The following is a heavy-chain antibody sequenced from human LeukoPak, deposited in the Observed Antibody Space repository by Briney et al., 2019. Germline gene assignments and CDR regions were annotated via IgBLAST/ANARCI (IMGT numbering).Heavy chain of an antibody. D-gene: IGHD1-26*01. CDR2: ISAYNNYT. J-gene: IGHJ3*02. V-gene: IGHV1-18*01. Sequence: GASVKVSCKASGDTFTHYIINWVRQAPGQGLEWMGKISAYNNYTTYAQKFQGRIAMTTDTSTNTAYMDLRSLRSEDTAVYYCATESYSGSYLYAFDIWGQGTMVTVSS. CDR1: GDTFTHYI. CDR3: ATESYSGSYLYAFDI.